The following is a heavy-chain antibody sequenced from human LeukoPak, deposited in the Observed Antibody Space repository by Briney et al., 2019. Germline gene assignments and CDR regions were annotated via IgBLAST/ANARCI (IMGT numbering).Heavy chain of an antibody. CDR1: GGSVSSGSYY. D-gene: IGHD3-3*01. Sequence: KPSETLSLTCTVSGGSVSSGSYYWSWVRQAPGKGLEWVSSISSSSSYIYYADSVKGRFTISRDNAKNSLYLQMNSLRAEDTAVYYCAREGPEDYDFWSGYYTFFDYWGQGTLVTVSS. CDR2: ISSSSSYI. J-gene: IGHJ4*02. V-gene: IGHV3-21*01. CDR3: AREGPEDYDFWSGYYTFFDY.